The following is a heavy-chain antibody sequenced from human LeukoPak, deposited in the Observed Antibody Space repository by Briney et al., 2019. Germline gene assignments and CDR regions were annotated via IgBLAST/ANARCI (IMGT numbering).Heavy chain of an antibody. CDR3: ARSSLTMIVVVNRYFDY. V-gene: IGHV4-39*01. CDR2: IYYSGST. D-gene: IGHD3-22*01. CDR1: GGSISSSSYY. Sequence: SETLPLTSTVSGGSISSSSYYWGWTRQPPGKGLVWTGSIYYSGSTYYNPSLKSRVTISVDTSKNQFSLKLSSVTAADTAVYYCARSSLTMIVVVNRYFDYWGQGTLVTVSS. J-gene: IGHJ4*02.